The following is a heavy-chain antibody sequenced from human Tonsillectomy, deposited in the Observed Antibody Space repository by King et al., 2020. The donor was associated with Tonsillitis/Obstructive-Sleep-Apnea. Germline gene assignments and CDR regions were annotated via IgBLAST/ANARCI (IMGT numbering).Heavy chain of an antibody. CDR1: GYTFTSYG. D-gene: IGHD3-22*01. CDR3: ARGTDYYDDLDGFDY. J-gene: IGHJ4*02. Sequence: QLVQSGAEVKKPGASVKVSCKASGYTFTSYGISWVRQAPGQGLEWMGWSSAYNGNTNYAQKRQGTVTMTTDTSTSTAYRELRSLRADDTAVYYCARGTDYYDDLDGFDYWGQGTLVTVSS. CDR2: SSAYNGNT. V-gene: IGHV1-18*01.